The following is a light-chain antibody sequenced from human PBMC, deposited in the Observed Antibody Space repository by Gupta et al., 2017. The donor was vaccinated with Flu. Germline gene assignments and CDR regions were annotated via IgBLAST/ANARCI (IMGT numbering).Light chain of an antibody. CDR1: QSLLHNNGNNY. J-gene: IGKJ1*01. CDR2: LGS. Sequence: DLVMTQSPLSLPVTPGEPASISCRSSQSLLHNNGNNYLDWYLQKPGQSPQLLIYLGSNRASGVPDRFSGSGSGTDFTLKISRVEAEDAGVYYCMQALQTPRTFGQGTKVEIK. V-gene: IGKV2-28*01. CDR3: MQALQTPRT.